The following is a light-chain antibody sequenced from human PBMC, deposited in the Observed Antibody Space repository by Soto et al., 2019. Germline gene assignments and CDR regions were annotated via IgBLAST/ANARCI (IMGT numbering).Light chain of an antibody. CDR2: AAS. CDR3: QQANSFPWT. CDR1: QDISGW. V-gene: IGKV1D-12*01. Sequence: DLPMTQSPSSVSASVGDRVTITCRASQDISGWLAWFQQKPGKAPNLLIYAASILQSGVPSRFSGSGSGTDFTLTITYLQPEDFATYYCQQANSFPWTFGQGTKVEL. J-gene: IGKJ1*01.